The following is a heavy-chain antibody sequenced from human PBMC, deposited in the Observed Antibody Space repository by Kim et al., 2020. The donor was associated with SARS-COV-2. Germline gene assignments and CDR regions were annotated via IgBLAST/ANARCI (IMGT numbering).Heavy chain of an antibody. J-gene: IGHJ4*02. CDR3: AGEWDY. Sequence: KQDESAKHYVDAVKGRFTSSRDNAKNSLYLQMSRLRAEDTAVYYCAGEWDYWGQGTLVTVSS. CDR2: KQDESAK. V-gene: IGHV3-7*03.